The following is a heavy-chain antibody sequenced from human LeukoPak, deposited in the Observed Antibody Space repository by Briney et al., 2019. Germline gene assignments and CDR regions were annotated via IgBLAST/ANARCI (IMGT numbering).Heavy chain of an antibody. Sequence: GGSLRLSCAASRFTFTSYWMTWVRQAPGKGLEWVAYIKQDGSEKYYVDSVKGRFTISRDNAKNSLYLQVNSLRAEDTAVYYCARIQTYYDSSGYSFYIAYWGQGTLVTVSS. CDR2: IKQDGSEK. J-gene: IGHJ4*02. D-gene: IGHD3-22*01. CDR3: ARIQTYYDSSGYSFYIAY. V-gene: IGHV3-7*01. CDR1: RFTFTSYW.